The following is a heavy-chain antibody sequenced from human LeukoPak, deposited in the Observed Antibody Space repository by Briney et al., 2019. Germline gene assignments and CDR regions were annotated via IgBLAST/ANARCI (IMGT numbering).Heavy chain of an antibody. D-gene: IGHD2/OR15-2a*01. CDR3: ARDTFGSQKGSDY. V-gene: IGHV1-18*01. Sequence: GASVKVSCKASGYTCTSHGITWVRQAPGQGLEWMAWISTYNGNTVYAQKVQGRVTLTTVTSTSTAFMELRSLTSDDTAVYYCARDTFGSQKGSDYWGQGTLVTVSS. CDR2: ISTYNGNT. J-gene: IGHJ4*02. CDR1: GYTCTSHG.